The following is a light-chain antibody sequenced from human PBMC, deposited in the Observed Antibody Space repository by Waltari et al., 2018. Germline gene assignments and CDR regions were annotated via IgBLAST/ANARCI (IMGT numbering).Light chain of an antibody. J-gene: IGLJ2*01. V-gene: IGLV2-14*01. Sequence: QSALTPPASVSGSPGQSITISCTGTSSDVGGYNYVSWYQKHPGKAPKLMIYEVSNRPSGVSNRFSGSKSGNTASLTISGLQAEDEADYYCSSYTSSSTLVFGGGTKLTVL. CDR2: EVS. CDR3: SSYTSSSTLV. CDR1: SSDVGGYNY.